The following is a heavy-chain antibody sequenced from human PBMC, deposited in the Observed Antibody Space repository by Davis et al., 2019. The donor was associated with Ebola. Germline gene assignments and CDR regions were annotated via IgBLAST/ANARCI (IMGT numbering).Heavy chain of an antibody. D-gene: IGHD1-1*01. J-gene: IGHJ6*02. CDR3: ARGERRYYDYNDMDV. CDR1: GFTFSDYY. Sequence: PGGSLRLSCAASGFTFSDYYMSWIRQAPGKGLEWLSYISTYGTTIYYGDSVKGRFTISRDNAKNSLYLQMHSLRPEDTAVYYCARGERRYYDYNDMDVWGQGTTVTVSS. V-gene: IGHV3-11*01. CDR2: ISTYGTTI.